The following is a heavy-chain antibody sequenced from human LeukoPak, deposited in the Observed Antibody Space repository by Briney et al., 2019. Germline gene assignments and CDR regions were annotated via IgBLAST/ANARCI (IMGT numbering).Heavy chain of an antibody. CDR3: ARDRGGWPDY. CDR2: ISSSGSTI. J-gene: IGHJ4*02. CDR1: GFTFSSYE. D-gene: IGHD6-19*01. V-gene: IGHV3-48*03. Sequence: GGSLRLSCAASGFTFSSYEMNWVRQAPGKGLEWVSYISSSGSTIYYADSVKGRFTISRDNAKNSLYLQLNSLRPEDTGLYYCARDRGGWPDYWGQGTLVTVSS.